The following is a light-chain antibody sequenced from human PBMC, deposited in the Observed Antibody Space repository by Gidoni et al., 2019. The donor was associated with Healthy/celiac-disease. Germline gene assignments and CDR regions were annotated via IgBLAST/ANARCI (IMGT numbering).Light chain of an antibody. CDR3: MQALQTPPT. J-gene: IGKJ5*01. Sequence: DIVMTQSSLSLPVTPGEPASISCRSSQSLLHSNGYNYLDWYLQKPGQSPQLLIDLGSNRASGVPDRFSGSGSGTDFTLKISRVEAEDVGVYYCMQALQTPPTFGQGTRLEIK. CDR2: LGS. V-gene: IGKV2-28*01. CDR1: QSLLHSNGYNY.